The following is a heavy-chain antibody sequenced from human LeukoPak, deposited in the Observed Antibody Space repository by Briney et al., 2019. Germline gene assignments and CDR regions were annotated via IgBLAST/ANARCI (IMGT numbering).Heavy chain of an antibody. Sequence: ASVKVSCKASGYTYTSYDINWVRQATGQGLEWMGWMSPNSGNTGYAQKFQGRVTMTRSTSMSTAYMELSSLKSEDTAVYYCTRGPPNWGYDYWGQGTLVTVSS. J-gene: IGHJ4*02. CDR1: GYTYTSYD. CDR3: TRGPPNWGYDY. CDR2: MSPNSGNT. V-gene: IGHV1-8*01. D-gene: IGHD7-27*01.